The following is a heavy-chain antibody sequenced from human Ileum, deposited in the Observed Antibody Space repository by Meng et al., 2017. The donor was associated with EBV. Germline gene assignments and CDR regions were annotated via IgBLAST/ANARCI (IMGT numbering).Heavy chain of an antibody. D-gene: IGHD1-26*01. CDR3: ARDLRVGGAFDY. CDR1: GASVTSSGYY. Sequence: VQLQQSGPGLVRPSEPLSLTCTVSGASVTSSGYYWSWLRQSPGKGLEWLGYVNYNGDSTYNPSLKSRVTIFIDTSKKQFYLNLTSATAADTAIYYCARDLRVGGAFDYWGQGTLVTVSS. CDR2: VNYNGDS. J-gene: IGHJ4*02. V-gene: IGHV4-61*08.